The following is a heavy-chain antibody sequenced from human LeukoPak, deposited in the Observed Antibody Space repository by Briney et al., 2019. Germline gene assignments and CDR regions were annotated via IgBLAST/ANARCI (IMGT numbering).Heavy chain of an antibody. Sequence: SETLSLTCTVSGGSISSYYWSWIRQPAGKGLEWIGRIYTSGSTNYNPSLKSRVTMSVDTSKNQFSLKLSSVTAADTAVYYCARDRLRSIIVGATEDAFDIWGQGTMVTVSS. V-gene: IGHV4-4*07. CDR2: IYTSGST. J-gene: IGHJ3*02. D-gene: IGHD1-26*01. CDR3: ARDRLRSIIVGATEDAFDI. CDR1: GGSISSYY.